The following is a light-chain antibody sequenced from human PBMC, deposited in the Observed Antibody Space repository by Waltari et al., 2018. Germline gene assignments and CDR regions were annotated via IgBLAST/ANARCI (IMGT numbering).Light chain of an antibody. V-gene: IGLV1-47*02. Sequence: SVLTQPPSASGAPGQRVTISCSGSSSNIGSRYVYWYQQVPGKAPKLLIYTDEQGAAGVPDRVSASKSGTSASLAISGLRSEDEADYYCASWDDSPSGHVVFGGGTKLTVL. CDR3: ASWDDSPSGHVV. CDR2: TDE. CDR1: SSNIGSRY. J-gene: IGLJ2*01.